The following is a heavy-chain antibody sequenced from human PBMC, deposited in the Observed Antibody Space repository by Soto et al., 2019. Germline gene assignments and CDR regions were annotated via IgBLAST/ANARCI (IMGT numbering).Heavy chain of an antibody. CDR2: INPNSGGT. V-gene: IGHV1-2*02. J-gene: IGHJ6*02. CDR1: GYTFTGYY. CDR3: ARSIVVVPAAMASYYYGMDV. D-gene: IGHD2-2*01. Sequence: ASVKVSCKASGYTFTGYYMHWVRQAPGQGLEWMGWINPNSGGTNYAQKFQGRVTMTRDTSISTAYMELSRLRSDDTAVYYCARSIVVVPAAMASYYYGMDVWGQGTTVTVSS.